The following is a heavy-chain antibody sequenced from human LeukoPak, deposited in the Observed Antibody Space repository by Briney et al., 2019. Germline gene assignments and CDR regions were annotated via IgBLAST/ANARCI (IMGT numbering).Heavy chain of an antibody. CDR2: IYHCGST. CDR1: GGSISSGGYS. CDR3: AADPHYYDSSGYYPWNAFDI. Sequence: SETLSLTCAVSGGSISSGGYSWSWIRQPPGKGLEWIGYIYHCGSTYYNPSLKSRVTISVDRSKNQFSLKLSSVTAADTAVYYCAADPHYYDSSGYYPWNAFDIWGQGTMVTVSS. J-gene: IGHJ3*02. D-gene: IGHD3-22*01. V-gene: IGHV4-30-2*01.